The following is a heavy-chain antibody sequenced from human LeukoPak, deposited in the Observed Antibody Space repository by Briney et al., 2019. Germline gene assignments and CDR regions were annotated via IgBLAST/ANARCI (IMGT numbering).Heavy chain of an antibody. CDR2: ISGSGGST. D-gene: IGHD3-16*01. CDR1: GFTFSSYA. V-gene: IGHV3-23*01. Sequence: GGSLSLSCAASGFTFSSYAMSWVRQAPGKGLEWVSAISGSGGSTYYADSVKGRFTISRDNAKKSLYLQMNSLRAEDTAVYYCARARLTDYVWGRRTFDIWGQGTMVTISS. J-gene: IGHJ3*02. CDR3: ARARLTDYVWGRRTFDI.